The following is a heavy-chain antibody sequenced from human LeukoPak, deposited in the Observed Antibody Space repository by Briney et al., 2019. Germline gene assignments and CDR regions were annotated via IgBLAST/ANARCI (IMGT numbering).Heavy chain of an antibody. CDR3: ARDMYSMSSARGAY. CDR1: GFTFSDYW. Sequence: PGGSLRLSCAASGFTFSDYWMHWVRQAPGKGLVWVARINGDGSSTTYVESVGGRFTISRDNAKKTLYLQMNSLRAEDAAVYYCARDMYSMSSARGAYWGQGTLVTASS. J-gene: IGHJ4*02. CDR2: INGDGSST. D-gene: IGHD3-10*01. V-gene: IGHV3-74*01.